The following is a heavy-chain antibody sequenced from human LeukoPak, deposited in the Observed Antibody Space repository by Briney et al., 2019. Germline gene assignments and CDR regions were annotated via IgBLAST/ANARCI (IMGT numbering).Heavy chain of an antibody. CDR2: IKQDGSEK. CDR1: GFTFSSYW. Sequence: GGSLRLSCAASGFTFSSYWMSWVRQASGKGLEWVANIKQDGSEKYYVDSVKGRFTISRDNAKNSLYLQMNSLRAEDTAVYYCASFLMVRGVLFDYWGQGTLVTVSS. J-gene: IGHJ4*02. D-gene: IGHD3-10*01. V-gene: IGHV3-7*01. CDR3: ASFLMVRGVLFDY.